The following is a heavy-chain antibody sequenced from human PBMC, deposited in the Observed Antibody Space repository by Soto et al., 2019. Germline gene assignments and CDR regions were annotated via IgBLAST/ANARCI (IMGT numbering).Heavy chain of an antibody. Sequence: SETLSLTCAVSGGSISSSNWRRWVRQPPGKGLEWIGDIYHSGSTNYNPSLKRRVTISVDKSKNQFSLKLSSVTAADTAVYYCAAGPDIVVVPAAPSYYYYGMDVWGQGTTVTVSS. V-gene: IGHV4-4*02. CDR3: AAGPDIVVVPAAPSYYYYGMDV. CDR2: IYHSGST. J-gene: IGHJ6*02. D-gene: IGHD2-2*01. CDR1: GGSISSSNW.